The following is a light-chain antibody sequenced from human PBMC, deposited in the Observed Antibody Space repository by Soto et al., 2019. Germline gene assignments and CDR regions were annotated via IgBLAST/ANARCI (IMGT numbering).Light chain of an antibody. CDR3: QQYNSYSYT. J-gene: IGKJ2*01. CDR2: KAS. Sequence: DIQMTQSPSTLSASVGDRVTITCRASQSISSWLAWYQQKPGKAPKLLIYKASSLESGVPSRFXGSGXGTXXXXXXXXLQPDDFATYYCQQYNSYSYTFGQGTKLEIK. V-gene: IGKV1-5*03. CDR1: QSISSW.